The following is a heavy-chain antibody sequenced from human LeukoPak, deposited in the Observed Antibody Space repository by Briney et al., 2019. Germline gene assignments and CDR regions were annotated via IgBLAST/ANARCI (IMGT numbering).Heavy chain of an antibody. J-gene: IGHJ6*02. CDR3: ARDKEQQLVLSYYYGMDV. D-gene: IGHD6-13*01. CDR2: IGYDGSNK. CDR1: GFTFSSYG. Sequence: VGSLRLSCAASGFTFSSYGMHWVRQAPGKGLERVAVIGYDGSNKYYADSVKGRFTISRDNSKNTLYLQMNSLRAEDTAVYYCARDKEQQLVLSYYYGMDVWGQGTTVTVSS. V-gene: IGHV3-33*01.